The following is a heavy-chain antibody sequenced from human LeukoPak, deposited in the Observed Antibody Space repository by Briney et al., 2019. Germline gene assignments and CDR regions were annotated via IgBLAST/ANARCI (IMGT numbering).Heavy chain of an antibody. J-gene: IGHJ4*02. CDR1: GFTFHDYA. V-gene: IGHV3-9*01. CDR2: LTWNGANI. CDR3: AKDNRRHYTSGPNPDSLH. Sequence: PGRSLRLSCAASGFTFHDYAMHWVRQAPGKGLEWVSGLTWNGANIAYADSVRGRFTVSRDNAKNSLYLQMNSLRVEDTAFYYCAKDNRRHYTSGPNPDSLHWGQGALVTVSS. D-gene: IGHD6-19*01.